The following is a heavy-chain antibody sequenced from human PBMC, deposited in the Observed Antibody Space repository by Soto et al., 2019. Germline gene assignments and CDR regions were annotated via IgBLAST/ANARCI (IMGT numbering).Heavy chain of an antibody. D-gene: IGHD3-10*01. V-gene: IGHV4-30-4*01. Sequence: SETLSLPCTVSGGSHNRGDYYWSWDRQPPGKGLEWIGYIYYSGSTYYNPSLKSRVTISVDTSKNQFSLKLSSVTAADTAVYYCASVPYYYGSGSGYWGQGTLVTVS. J-gene: IGHJ4*02. CDR3: ASVPYYYGSGSGY. CDR1: GGSHNRGDYY. CDR2: IYYSGST.